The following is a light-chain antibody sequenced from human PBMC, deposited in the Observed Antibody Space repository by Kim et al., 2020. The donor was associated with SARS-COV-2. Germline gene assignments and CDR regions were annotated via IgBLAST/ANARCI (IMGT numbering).Light chain of an antibody. CDR2: GAS. J-gene: IGKJ5*01. CDR1: QSLSIN. CDR3: QQYNNWPLT. Sequence: EVLLTQSPATLSVSPGERATLSCRASQSLSINLAWYQQKPGQTPRLLIYGASTRATAIPGRFSGSGSGTEFTLTISSLESEDFAVYYCQQYNNWPLTFGQGTRLEIK. V-gene: IGKV3D-15*01.